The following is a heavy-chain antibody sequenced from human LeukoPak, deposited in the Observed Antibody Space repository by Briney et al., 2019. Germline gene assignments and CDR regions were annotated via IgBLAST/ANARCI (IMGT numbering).Heavy chain of an antibody. J-gene: IGHJ4*02. Sequence: PGGSLRLSCAVSGFIFSNVWMSWVRQAPGKGLEWVGRIDSKTAGGTTEYAAPVKGRFIISRDNSQNTLFLQMNSLQTDDTAVYYCTTDASTYCTNGKCYTGGNFDYWGQGTLVTVSS. CDR3: TTDASTYCTNGKCYTGGNFDY. CDR1: GFIFSNVW. D-gene: IGHD2-8*01. CDR2: IDSKTAGGTT. V-gene: IGHV3-15*04.